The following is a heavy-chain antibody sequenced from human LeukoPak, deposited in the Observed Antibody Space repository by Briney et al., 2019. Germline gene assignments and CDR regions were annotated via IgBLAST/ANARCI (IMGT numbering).Heavy chain of an antibody. CDR2: ISGSGGST. Sequence: GGSLRLSCAVSGFTFRNFAMSWVRQAPGKGLEWVSVISGSGGSTVYSDSVKGRFTISRDNSKNTLYLQMNSLRAEDTAIYYCAKDAPTYIPVTGPEDNWGQGTLVTVSS. CDR1: GFTFRNFA. CDR3: AKDAPTYIPVTGPEDN. D-gene: IGHD6-19*01. J-gene: IGHJ4*02. V-gene: IGHV3-23*01.